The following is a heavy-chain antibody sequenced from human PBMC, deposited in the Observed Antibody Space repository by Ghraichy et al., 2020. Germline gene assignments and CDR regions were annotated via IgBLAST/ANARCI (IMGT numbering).Heavy chain of an antibody. Sequence: ESLNISCTVSGGSISSKYWSWIRQPPGKGLEWIGYIYYSGSTNYNPSLKSRVTISVDTSKNQFSLKLSSVTAADTAVYYCARTPARAYCSGGSCYPYYYYAMDGWGQGTTVTVSS. J-gene: IGHJ6*02. CDR2: IYYSGST. CDR1: GGSISSKY. D-gene: IGHD2-15*01. CDR3: ARTPARAYCSGGSCYPYYYYAMDG. V-gene: IGHV4-59*01.